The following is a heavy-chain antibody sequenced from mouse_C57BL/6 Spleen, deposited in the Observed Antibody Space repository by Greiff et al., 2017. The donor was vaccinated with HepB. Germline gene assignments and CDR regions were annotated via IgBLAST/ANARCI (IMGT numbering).Heavy chain of an antibody. CDR2: IDPNSGGT. CDR1: GYTFTSYW. V-gene: IGHV1-72*01. D-gene: IGHD2-3*01. J-gene: IGHJ3*01. CDR3: ARSFYDGYYDWFAY. Sequence: QVQLQQPGAELVKPGASVKLSCKASGYTFTSYWMHWVKQRPGRGLEWIGRIDPNSGGTKYNEKFKRRATLTVDKPSSTAYMQRSSLTSEDSAVYYCARSFYDGYYDWFAYWGQGTLVTVSA.